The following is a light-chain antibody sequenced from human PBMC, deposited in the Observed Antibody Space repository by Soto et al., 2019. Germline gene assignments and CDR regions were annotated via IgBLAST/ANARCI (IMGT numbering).Light chain of an antibody. V-gene: IGKV1-39*01. CDR3: QQSYSTPHT. Sequence: DIQMTQSPSSLSASVGDRVTITCRASQSISNFLNLYQQKPGKAPKLLIYTASSLQSGVPSRFSGSGSGTDFTLTISSLQPEDFVTYYCQQSYSTPHTFGQGTKLEIE. CDR2: TAS. CDR1: QSISNF. J-gene: IGKJ2*01.